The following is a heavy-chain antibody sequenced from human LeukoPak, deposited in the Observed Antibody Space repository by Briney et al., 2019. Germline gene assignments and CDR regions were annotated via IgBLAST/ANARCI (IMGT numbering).Heavy chain of an antibody. Sequence: SVKVSCKASGGTFSSYAISWVRQAPGQELEWMGGIIPIFGTANYAQKFQGRVTITADKSTSTAYMELSSLRSEDTAVYYCASYYCSGGSCYRDYYYCMDVWGKGPTVTVSS. D-gene: IGHD2-15*01. V-gene: IGHV1-69*06. CDR2: IIPIFGTA. CDR1: GGTFSSYA. J-gene: IGHJ6*04. CDR3: ASYYCSGGSCYRDYYYCMDV.